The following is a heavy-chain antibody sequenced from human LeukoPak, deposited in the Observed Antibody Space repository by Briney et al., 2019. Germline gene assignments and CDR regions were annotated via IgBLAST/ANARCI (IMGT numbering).Heavy chain of an antibody. CDR2: IYYTGST. D-gene: IGHD3-10*01. J-gene: IGHJ5*02. CDR1: GGSISSYY. CDR3: ARGSSGSYFSFDP. V-gene: IGHV4-59*12. Sequence: SETLSLTCTVSGGSISSYYWSWIRQPPGKGLEWIGYIYYTGSTNHNPSLKSRVTISVDTSKNQFSLKLSSVTAADTAVYYCARGSSGSYFSFDPWGQGTLVTVSS.